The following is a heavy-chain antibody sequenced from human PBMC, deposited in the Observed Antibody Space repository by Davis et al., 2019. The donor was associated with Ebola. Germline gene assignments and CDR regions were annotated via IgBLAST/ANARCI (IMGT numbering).Heavy chain of an antibody. Sequence: GSLRLSCAASGFTFSSYAMHWVRQAPGKGLEWIGEINHSGSTNYNPSLKSRVTISVDTSKNQFSLKLSSVTAADTAVYYCARPRLKQWLGYNWFDPWGQGTLVTVSS. V-gene: IGHV4-34*01. CDR1: GFTFSSYA. J-gene: IGHJ5*02. CDR3: ARPRLKQWLGYNWFDP. CDR2: INHSGST. D-gene: IGHD6-19*01.